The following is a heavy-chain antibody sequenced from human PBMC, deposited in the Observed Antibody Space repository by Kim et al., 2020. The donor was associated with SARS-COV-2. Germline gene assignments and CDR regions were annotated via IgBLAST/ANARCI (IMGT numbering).Heavy chain of an antibody. D-gene: IGHD1-26*01. V-gene: IGHV3-21*01. Sequence: ADAVKGRFTISRDNAKNSLYLQMNSLRAEDTAVYYCTRGYRGNYYYYYMDVWGKGTTVTVSS. CDR3: TRGYRGNYYYYYMDV. J-gene: IGHJ6*03.